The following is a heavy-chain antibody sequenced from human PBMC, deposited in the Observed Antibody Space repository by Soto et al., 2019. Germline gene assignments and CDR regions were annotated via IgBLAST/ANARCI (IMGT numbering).Heavy chain of an antibody. D-gene: IGHD1-26*01. V-gene: IGHV3-48*01. J-gene: IGHJ4*02. CDR2: ITSSSGTI. CDR1: GFTFSSYS. Sequence: PGGSLRLSCAASGFTFSSYSMNWVRQAPGKGLEWVSNITSSSGTIYYADSVKGRFTISRDNAKNSLFLQMNSLRAEDTAVYYCARGSGTFDYWGQGTLVTVSS. CDR3: ARGSGTFDY.